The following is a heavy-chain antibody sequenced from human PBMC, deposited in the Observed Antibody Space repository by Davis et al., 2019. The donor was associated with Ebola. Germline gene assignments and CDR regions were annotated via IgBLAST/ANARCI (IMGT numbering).Heavy chain of an antibody. CDR3: ARAVERYSGSYPYYYYYYMDV. CDR2: IIPIFGTA. CDR1: GGTFSSYA. V-gene: IGHV1-69*13. J-gene: IGHJ6*03. Sequence: SVKVSCKASGGTFSSYAISWVRQAPGQGLEWMGGIIPIFGTANYAQKFQGRVTITADESTSTAYMELSSLRSEDTAVYYCARAVERYSGSYPYYYYYYMDVWGKGTTVTVSS. D-gene: IGHD1-26*01.